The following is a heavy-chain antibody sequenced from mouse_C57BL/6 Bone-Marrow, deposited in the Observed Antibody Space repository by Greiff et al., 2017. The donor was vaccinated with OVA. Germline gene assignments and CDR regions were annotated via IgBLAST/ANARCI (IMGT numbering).Heavy chain of an antibody. Sequence: QVQLQQSGPELVKPGASVKISCKASGYAFSSSWMNWVKQRPGKGLEWIGRLYPGDGDTNYNGKFKGKATLTADKSSSTAYMQLSSLTSEDSAVYFCARRGGRWYFDVWGTGTTVTVSS. CDR1: GYAFSSSW. V-gene: IGHV1-82*01. CDR3: ARRGGRWYFDV. J-gene: IGHJ1*03. D-gene: IGHD3-3*01. CDR2: LYPGDGDT.